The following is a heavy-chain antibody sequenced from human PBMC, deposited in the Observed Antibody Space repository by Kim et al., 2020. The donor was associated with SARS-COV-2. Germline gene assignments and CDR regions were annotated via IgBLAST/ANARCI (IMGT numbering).Heavy chain of an antibody. Sequence: SETLSLTCTVSGCSISNYHWSWIRQPPGKGLEWIGYIYYSGNTNYNPSLKSRVTISVDTSKNQCSLELSSVTAADTALYYCARTSGSGSRYFDYWGQGALVTVSS. CDR2: IYYSGNT. J-gene: IGHJ4*02. CDR3: ARTSGSGSRYFDY. V-gene: IGHV4-59*13. CDR1: GCSISNYH. D-gene: IGHD3-10*01.